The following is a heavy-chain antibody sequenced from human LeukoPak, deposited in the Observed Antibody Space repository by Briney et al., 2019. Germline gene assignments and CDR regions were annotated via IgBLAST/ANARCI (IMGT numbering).Heavy chain of an antibody. J-gene: IGHJ6*02. Sequence: NASETLSLTCTVSGGSISSYYWGWIRQPPGKGLEWIGSIYYSGSTYYNPSLKSRVTISVDTSKNQFSLKLSSVTAADTAVYYCARLGWLDPNINYYYGMDVWGQGTTVTVSS. CDR2: IYYSGST. V-gene: IGHV4-39*07. CDR1: GGSISSYY. CDR3: ARLGWLDPNINYYYGMDV. D-gene: IGHD6-19*01.